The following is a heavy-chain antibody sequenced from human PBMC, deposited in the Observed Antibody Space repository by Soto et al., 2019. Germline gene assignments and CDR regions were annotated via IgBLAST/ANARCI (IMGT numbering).Heavy chain of an antibody. V-gene: IGHV3-23*01. CDR2: ISGSGGST. CDR3: AKESSGWAFFDY. CDR1: GFTFGNYA. J-gene: IGHJ4*02. D-gene: IGHD6-19*01. Sequence: GESLKISCVGSGFTFGNYAMSWVRQAPGKGLEWVSAISGSGGSTYYADSVKGRFTISRDNSKNTLYLQMNSLRAEDTAVYYCAKESSGWAFFDYWGQGTLVTVSS.